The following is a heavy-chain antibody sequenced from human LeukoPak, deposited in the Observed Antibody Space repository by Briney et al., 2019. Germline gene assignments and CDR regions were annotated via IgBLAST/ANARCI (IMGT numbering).Heavy chain of an antibody. Sequence: GGSLRLSCAASGFTFSNYWMNWVRQAPGKGLEWVASIKQDGGEKYYLDSVKGRFSISRDNAKNSLFLQMNSLRAEDTAVYYCAGSRGYCSGGSCYFDYWGQGSLVTVSS. CDR2: IKQDGGEK. CDR1: GFTFSNYW. CDR3: AGSRGYCSGGSCYFDY. V-gene: IGHV3-7*01. J-gene: IGHJ4*02. D-gene: IGHD2-15*01.